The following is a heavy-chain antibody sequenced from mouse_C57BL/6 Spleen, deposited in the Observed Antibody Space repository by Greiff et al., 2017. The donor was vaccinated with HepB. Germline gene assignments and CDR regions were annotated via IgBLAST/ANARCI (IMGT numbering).Heavy chain of an antibody. Sequence: QVHVKQSGAELARPGASVKLSCKASGYTFTSYGISWVKQRTGQGLEWIGEIYPRSGNTYYNEKFKGKATLTADKSSSTAYMELRSLTSEDSAVYFCARWKNLGRDYWGQGTTLTVSS. CDR3: ARWKNLGRDY. CDR1: GYTFTSYG. CDR2: IYPRSGNT. J-gene: IGHJ2*01. V-gene: IGHV1-81*01. D-gene: IGHD3-3*01.